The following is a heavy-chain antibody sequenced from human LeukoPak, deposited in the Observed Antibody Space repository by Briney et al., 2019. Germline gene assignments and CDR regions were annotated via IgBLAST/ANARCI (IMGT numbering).Heavy chain of an antibody. V-gene: IGHV4-39*01. CDR3: ARLKEGIDY. D-gene: IGHD3-10*01. CDR1: GGSISGSSYF. J-gene: IGHJ4*02. Sequence: SESLSLTCAVSGGSISGSSYFWGWIRPPPGKGLEWIGSIYYSGNTYYHPSLKSRVTISVDTSKNQFSLKLSSVTAADTAVYYCARLKEGIDYWGQGTLVTVSS. CDR2: IYYSGNT.